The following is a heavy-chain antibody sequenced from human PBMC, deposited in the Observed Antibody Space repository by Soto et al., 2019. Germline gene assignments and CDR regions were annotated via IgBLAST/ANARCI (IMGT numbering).Heavy chain of an antibody. J-gene: IGHJ3*01. Sequence: GGSLTLFCAASGFIFTNYAMNWVRQAPGKGLEWVSVIGGRGNSAYYADSVQGRFTISRDNSKNTLSLQMSSLTADDTAIYYCVREGRGSFDFWGRVTMVPVPS. CDR1: GFIFTNYA. V-gene: IGHV3-23*01. CDR2: IGGRGNSA. D-gene: IGHD5-12*01. CDR3: VREGRGSFDF.